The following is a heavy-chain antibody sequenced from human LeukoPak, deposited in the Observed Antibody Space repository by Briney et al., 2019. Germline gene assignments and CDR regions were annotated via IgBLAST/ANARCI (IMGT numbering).Heavy chain of an antibody. CDR3: ARAFTYASSWYWFDP. D-gene: IGHD6-13*01. J-gene: IGHJ5*02. V-gene: IGHV1-69*05. Sequence: SVKVSCKASGGTFSSYAISWVRQAPGQGREWMGGIIPIFGTANYAQKFQGRVTITTDESTSTAYMELSSLRSEDTAVYYCARAFTYASSWYWFDPWGQGTLVTVSS. CDR1: GGTFSSYA. CDR2: IIPIFGTA.